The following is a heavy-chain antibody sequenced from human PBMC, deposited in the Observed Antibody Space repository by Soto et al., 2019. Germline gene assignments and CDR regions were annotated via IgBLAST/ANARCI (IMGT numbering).Heavy chain of an antibody. D-gene: IGHD3-10*01. CDR2: IGTAGDT. Sequence: GGSLRLSCAASGFTFSSYDMHWVRQATGKGLEWVSAIGTAGDTYYPGSVKGRFTISRENAKNSLYLQMNSLRAGDTAGYYCARVLGSGSAIDYWGQGTLVTVSS. CDR3: ARVLGSGSAIDY. V-gene: IGHV3-13*01. J-gene: IGHJ4*02. CDR1: GFTFSSYD.